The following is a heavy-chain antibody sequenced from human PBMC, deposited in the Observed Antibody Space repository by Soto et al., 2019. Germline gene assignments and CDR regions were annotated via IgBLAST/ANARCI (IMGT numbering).Heavy chain of an antibody. CDR2: IGTAGDT. J-gene: IGHJ5*02. CDR1: GFTFSSYD. Sequence: EVQLVESGGGLVQPGGSLRLSCAASGFTFSSYDMHWVRQATGKGLEWVSAIGTAGDTYYPGSVKGRFTISRENAKNSLYLQMNSLRAGDTAVYYCARGVVTMVRGAPYNWFDPWGQGTLVTVSS. V-gene: IGHV3-13*01. D-gene: IGHD3-10*01. CDR3: ARGVVTMVRGAPYNWFDP.